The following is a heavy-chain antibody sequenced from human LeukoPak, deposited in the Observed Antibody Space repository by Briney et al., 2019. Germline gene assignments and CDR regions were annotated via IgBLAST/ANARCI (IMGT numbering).Heavy chain of an antibody. CDR1: GFTFSSYA. Sequence: GRSLRLSCAASGFTFSSYAMHWVRQAPGKGLEWVVVISYDGSNKYYADSVKGRFTISRDNSKNTLYLQMNSLRAEDTAVYYCARDRGYSGYDLNFDYWGQGTLVTVSS. CDR2: ISYDGSNK. V-gene: IGHV3-30*01. D-gene: IGHD5-12*01. CDR3: ARDRGYSGYDLNFDY. J-gene: IGHJ4*02.